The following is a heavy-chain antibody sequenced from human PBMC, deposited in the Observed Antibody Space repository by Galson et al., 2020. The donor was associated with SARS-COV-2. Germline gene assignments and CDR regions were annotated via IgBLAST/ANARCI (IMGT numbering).Heavy chain of an antibody. D-gene: IGHD6-19*01. J-gene: IGHJ4*02. CDR1: GFTFRTYR. Sequence: GESLKISCAASGFTFRTYRMTWVRQVPGKGLEWVAVISYDGSNKYYADSVKGRFTISRDNSKNTLYLQMNSLRAEDTAVYYCAKDPIAVAGPFDYWGQGTLVTVSS. CDR2: ISYDGSNK. CDR3: AKDPIAVAGPFDY. V-gene: IGHV3-30*18.